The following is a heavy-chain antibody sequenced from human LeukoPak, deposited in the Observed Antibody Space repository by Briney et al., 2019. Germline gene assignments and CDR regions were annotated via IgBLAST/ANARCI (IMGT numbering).Heavy chain of an antibody. Sequence: GWSLRLSCVASGFSLSGYWTYWVRQAPGKGLMYISRNNGDGSTTNYADVVKGRFTMSRDNVKNTLYLQMNSLRVEDTAVYYCARDPRNVGLAPWGQGTLVTVSS. CDR1: GFSLSGYW. V-gene: IGHV3-74*01. J-gene: IGHJ5*02. CDR3: ARDPRNVGLAP. D-gene: IGHD2-15*01. CDR2: NNGDGSTT.